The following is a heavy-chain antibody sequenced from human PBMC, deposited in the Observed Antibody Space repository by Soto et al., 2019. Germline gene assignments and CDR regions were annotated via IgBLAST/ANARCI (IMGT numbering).Heavy chain of an antibody. Sequence: QVHLVQSGAEVKKPGASVKVSCKASGYTFTSYGISWVRQAPGQGLEWMGWISAYNGNTNYAQKLQGRVTMTTDTSTSTAYMELRSLRSDDTAVYYCARDKYYDFWGGYYHHYYYYGMDVWGQGTTVTVSS. CDR1: GYTFTSYG. J-gene: IGHJ6*02. CDR3: ARDKYYDFWGGYYHHYYYYGMDV. V-gene: IGHV1-18*01. D-gene: IGHD3-3*01. CDR2: ISAYNGNT.